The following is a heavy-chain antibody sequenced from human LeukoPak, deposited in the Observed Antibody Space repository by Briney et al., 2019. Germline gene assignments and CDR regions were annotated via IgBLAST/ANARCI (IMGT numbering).Heavy chain of an antibody. D-gene: IGHD6-13*01. CDR2: IYYSGST. Sequence: SETLSLTCTASGGSISSYYWSWIRQPPGKGLEWIGYIYYSGSTNYNPSHKSRVTISVDTSKNQCSLKLSSVTAADTAVYYCARTLTYSSSWIPDYWGQGTLVTVSS. V-gene: IGHV4-59*08. CDR1: GGSISSYY. CDR3: ARTLTYSSSWIPDY. J-gene: IGHJ4*02.